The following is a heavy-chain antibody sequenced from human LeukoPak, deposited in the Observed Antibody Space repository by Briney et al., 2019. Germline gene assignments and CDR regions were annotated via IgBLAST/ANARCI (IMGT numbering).Heavy chain of an antibody. CDR3: ARDHCSGGSCHWRFDY. CDR2: TYYRSKWYN. Sequence: SQTLSLTCAISGDSVSSNSVAWNWIRQSPSRGLEWLGRTYYRSKWYNDYAVSVKGRITIDPDTSKNQFSLQLNSVTPEDTAVYYCARDHCSGGSCHWRFDYWGQGTLVTVSS. J-gene: IGHJ4*02. V-gene: IGHV6-1*01. CDR1: GDSVSSNSVA. D-gene: IGHD2-15*01.